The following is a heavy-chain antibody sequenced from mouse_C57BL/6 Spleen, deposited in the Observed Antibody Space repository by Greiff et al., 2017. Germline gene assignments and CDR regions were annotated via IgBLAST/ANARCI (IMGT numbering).Heavy chain of an antibody. Sequence: EVKLMESGEGLVKPGGSLKLSCAASGFTFSSYAMSWVRQTPEKRLEWVAHISSGGDYIYYADTVKGRFTISRDNARNTLYLQMSSLKSEDTAMYYCTRDRGKKDAMDYWGQGTSVTVSS. CDR2: ISSGGDYI. J-gene: IGHJ4*01. D-gene: IGHD2-1*01. V-gene: IGHV5-9-1*02. CDR3: TRDRGKKDAMDY. CDR1: GFTFSSYA.